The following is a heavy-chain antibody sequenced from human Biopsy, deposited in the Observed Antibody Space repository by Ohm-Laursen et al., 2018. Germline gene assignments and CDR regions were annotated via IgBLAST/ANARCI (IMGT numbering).Heavy chain of an antibody. D-gene: IGHD6-13*01. Sequence: GASVKVSCKASGYTFTSYEINWVRQAPGQGPEWMGWVNPNSGNTGYAQKFQGRVAMTRSTSISTAYMELSSLTSEDTAVYYCAREPFGQQLGPFDYWGQGALVIVSS. J-gene: IGHJ4*02. V-gene: IGHV1-8*01. CDR1: GYTFTSYE. CDR2: VNPNSGNT. CDR3: AREPFGQQLGPFDY.